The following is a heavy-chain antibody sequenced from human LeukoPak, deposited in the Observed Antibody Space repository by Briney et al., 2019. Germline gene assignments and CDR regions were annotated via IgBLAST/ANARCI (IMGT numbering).Heavy chain of an antibody. CDR2: ISSGSSYI. D-gene: IGHD3-22*01. CDR3: ARHYYDGSGYPGIDY. J-gene: IGHJ4*02. V-gene: IGHV3-21*01. Sequence: PGGSLRLSCVVSGFNLSSYTMNWVRQAPGKGLEWVSFISSGSSYIYYADSMKGRFTVSRDNAKNSLLLQMNSLRAEDTAVYYCARHYYDGSGYPGIDYWGQGTLVTVSS. CDR1: GFNLSSYT.